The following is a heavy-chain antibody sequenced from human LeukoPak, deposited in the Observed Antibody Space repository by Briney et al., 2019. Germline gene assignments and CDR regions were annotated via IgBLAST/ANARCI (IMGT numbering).Heavy chain of an antibody. CDR2: IYGADTT. CDR1: GFTVSSNY. CDR3: AREGPKYMDV. V-gene: IGHV3-53*01. J-gene: IGHJ6*03. Sequence: GGSLRLFCAASGFTVSSNYMSWVRQAPGKGLEWVSVIYGADTTYYADSVKGRFTISRDSSKNTLFLQMDSLRVEDTAVYYCAREGPKYMDVWGKGTTVTVPS.